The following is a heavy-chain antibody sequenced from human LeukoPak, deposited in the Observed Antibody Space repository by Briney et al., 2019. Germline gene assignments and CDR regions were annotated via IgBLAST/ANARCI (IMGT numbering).Heavy chain of an antibody. Sequence: ASVKVSCKASGGTFSSYAISWVRQAPGQGLEWMGGIIPIFGTANYAQKFQGRVTITADESTSTAYMELSSLRSEDTAVYYCASDRSSTSCYPDPYNWFDPWGQGTLVTVSS. J-gene: IGHJ5*02. D-gene: IGHD2-2*01. CDR2: IIPIFGTA. CDR3: ASDRSSTSCYPDPYNWFDP. V-gene: IGHV1-69*13. CDR1: GGTFSSYA.